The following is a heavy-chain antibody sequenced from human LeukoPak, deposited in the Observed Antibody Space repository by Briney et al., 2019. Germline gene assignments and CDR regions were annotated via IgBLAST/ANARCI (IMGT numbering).Heavy chain of an antibody. CDR2: INHSGST. CDR1: GGSFSGYY. J-gene: IGHJ6*03. Sequence: TSETLSLTCAVYGGSFSGYYWSWIRQPPGKGLEWIGEINHSGSTNYNPSLKSRVTISVDTSKSQFSLKLSSVTAADTAVYYCARGGDIVVVPAAARNYYYYMDVWGKGTTVTVSS. D-gene: IGHD2-2*01. V-gene: IGHV4-34*01. CDR3: ARGGDIVVVPAAARNYYYYMDV.